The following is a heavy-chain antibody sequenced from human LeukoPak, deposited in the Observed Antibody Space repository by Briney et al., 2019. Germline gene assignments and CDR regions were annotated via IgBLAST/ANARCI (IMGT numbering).Heavy chain of an antibody. CDR3: AKERYCSSTSCYGLDY. CDR2: ISWNSGSI. CDR1: GFTLDAYA. J-gene: IGHJ4*02. D-gene: IGHD2-2*01. Sequence: GGSLRLSCVASGFTLDAYAMHWVRHVRGKGLEWVSGISWNSGSIGYADSVKGRFTISRDNAKNSLYLQMNSLRAEDTALYYCAKERYCSSTSCYGLDYWGQGTLVTVSS. V-gene: IGHV3-9*01.